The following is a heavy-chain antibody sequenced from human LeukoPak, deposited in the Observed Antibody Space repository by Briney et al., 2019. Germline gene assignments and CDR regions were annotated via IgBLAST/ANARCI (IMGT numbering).Heavy chain of an antibody. V-gene: IGHV3-48*03. Sequence: PGGSLRLSCAASGFTFSSYEMNWVRQAPGKGLEWVSYISNSGTTIYYADSVKGRFTISRDNAKSSLYLQLSSLRAGDTAVYYCARDHSYYGSGRLFDYWGQGTLVTVSS. CDR2: ISNSGTTI. CDR1: GFTFSSYE. CDR3: ARDHSYYGSGRLFDY. J-gene: IGHJ4*02. D-gene: IGHD3-10*01.